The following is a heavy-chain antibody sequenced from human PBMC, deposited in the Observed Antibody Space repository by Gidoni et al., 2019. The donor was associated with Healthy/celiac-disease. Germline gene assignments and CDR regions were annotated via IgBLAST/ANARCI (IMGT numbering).Heavy chain of an antibody. D-gene: IGHD3-10*01. J-gene: IGHJ4*02. CDR2: ISSSGSTI. CDR1: GFTFRSYE. Sequence: EVQLVESGGGLVQPGGSLRLSCAASGFTFRSYEMNWVRQAPGKGLEWVSYISSSGSTIYYADSVKGRFTISRDNAKNSLYLQMNSLRAEDTAVYYCARVIWYGSGSPTFDYWGQGTLVTVSS. V-gene: IGHV3-48*03. CDR3: ARVIWYGSGSPTFDY.